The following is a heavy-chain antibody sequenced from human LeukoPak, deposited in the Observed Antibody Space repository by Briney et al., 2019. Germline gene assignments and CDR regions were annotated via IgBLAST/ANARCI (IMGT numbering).Heavy chain of an antibody. V-gene: IGHV4-39*07. Sequence: SETLSLTCTVSGGSISSSSYYWGWIRRPPGKGLEWIESIYYSGSTYYNPSLKSRVTISVDTSKNQFSLKLSSVTAADTAVYYCARESPRGYSGYDRKHFDYWGQGTLVTVSS. CDR2: IYYSGST. CDR3: ARESPRGYSGYDRKHFDY. D-gene: IGHD5-12*01. CDR1: GGSISSSSYY. J-gene: IGHJ4*02.